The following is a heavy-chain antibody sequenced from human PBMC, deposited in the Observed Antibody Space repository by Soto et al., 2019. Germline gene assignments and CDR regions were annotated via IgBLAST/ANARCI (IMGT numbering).Heavy chain of an antibody. V-gene: IGHV3-23*01. Sequence: GGSLRLSCAASGFTFSSYAMSWVRQAPGKGLEWVSAISGSGGSTYSADAVKGRFTISRDNSKNTLYLQMNSLRAEDTAVYYCSKDLPNYYDSSVLYFHLWGQGTLVTVSS. CDR2: ISGSGGST. J-gene: IGHJ1*01. D-gene: IGHD3-22*01. CDR3: SKDLPNYYDSSVLYFHL. CDR1: GFTFSSYA.